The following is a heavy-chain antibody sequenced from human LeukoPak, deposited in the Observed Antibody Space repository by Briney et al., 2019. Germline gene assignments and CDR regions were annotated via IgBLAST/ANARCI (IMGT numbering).Heavy chain of an antibody. V-gene: IGHV1-8*03. J-gene: IGHJ6*03. Sequence: ASVKVSCKASGYTFTSYDINWVRQATGQGLEWMGWMNPNSGNTGYAQKFQGRVTITRNTSISTAYMELSSLRSEDTAVYYCARGPSYSNPYYYYYYMDVWGKGTTVTVSS. D-gene: IGHD4-11*01. CDR2: MNPNSGNT. CDR3: ARGPSYSNPYYYYYYMDV. CDR1: GYTFTSYD.